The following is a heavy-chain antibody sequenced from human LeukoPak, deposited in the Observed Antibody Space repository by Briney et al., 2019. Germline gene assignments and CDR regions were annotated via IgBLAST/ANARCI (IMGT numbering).Heavy chain of an antibody. D-gene: IGHD3-22*01. CDR3: ASGGYYSYYFDY. CDR2: IYHSGST. CDR1: GYSISSGYY. Sequence: SETLSLTCTVSGYSISSGYYWGWIRQPPGKGLEWIGSIYHSGSTYYNPSLKSRVTISVDTSKNQFSLKLSSVTAADTAVYYCASGGYYSYYFDYWGQGTLVTVSS. V-gene: IGHV4-38-2*02. J-gene: IGHJ4*02.